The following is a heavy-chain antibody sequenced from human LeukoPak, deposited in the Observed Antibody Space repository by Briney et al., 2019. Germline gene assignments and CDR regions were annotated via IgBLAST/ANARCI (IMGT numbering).Heavy chain of an antibody. CDR1: GGSISSGGYS. D-gene: IGHD3-22*01. CDR2: IYHSGST. V-gene: IGHV4-30-2*01. Sequence: SETLSLTCAVSGGSISSGGYSWSWIRQPPGKGLEWIGYIYHSGSTYYNPSLKSRVTISVDTSKNQFSLKLSSVTAADTAVYYCARGGYDSSGYSFAWGQGTLVTVSS. J-gene: IGHJ5*02. CDR3: ARGGYDSSGYSFA.